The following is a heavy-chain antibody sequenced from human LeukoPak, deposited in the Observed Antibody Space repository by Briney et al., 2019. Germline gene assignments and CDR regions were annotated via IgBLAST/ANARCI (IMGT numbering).Heavy chain of an antibody. CDR3: ARVLLGSSGYYQNYFDY. CDR2: IYPGDSDT. V-gene: IGHV5-51*01. D-gene: IGHD3-22*01. Sequence: GESLKISCKGSGYSFTSYCIGWVRQMPGKGLEWMGIIYPGDSDTRYSPSFQGQVTISADKSISTAYLQWSSLKASDTAMYYCARVLLGSSGYYQNYFDYWGQGTLVTVSS. CDR1: GYSFTSYC. J-gene: IGHJ4*02.